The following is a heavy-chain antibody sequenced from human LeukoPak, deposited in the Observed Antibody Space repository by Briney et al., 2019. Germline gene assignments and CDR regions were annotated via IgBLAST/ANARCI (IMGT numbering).Heavy chain of an antibody. D-gene: IGHD6-19*01. V-gene: IGHV3-30*18. J-gene: IGHJ5*02. CDR2: ISYDGSNK. Sequence: PGGSLRLSCAASGFTFSSYGMHWVRQAPGKGLEWVAVISYDGSNKYYADSVKGRFTISRDNSKNTLYLQTNSLRAEDTAVYYCAKDSDYYSSGWGEPNWFDPWGQGTLVTVSS. CDR3: AKDSDYYSSGWGEPNWFDP. CDR1: GFTFSSYG.